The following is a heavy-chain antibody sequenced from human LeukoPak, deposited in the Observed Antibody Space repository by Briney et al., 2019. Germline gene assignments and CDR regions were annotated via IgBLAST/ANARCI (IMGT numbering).Heavy chain of an antibody. Sequence: GGSLRLSCAASGFTFSSYSMNWVRQAPGKGLEWVSSISSSSSYIYYADSVKGRFTISRDNAKNSLYLQMNSLRAEGTAVYYCARDRLGGGYNNWGQGTLVTVSS. CDR3: ARDRLGGGYNN. V-gene: IGHV3-21*01. CDR2: ISSSSSYI. J-gene: IGHJ4*02. D-gene: IGHD5-24*01. CDR1: GFTFSSYS.